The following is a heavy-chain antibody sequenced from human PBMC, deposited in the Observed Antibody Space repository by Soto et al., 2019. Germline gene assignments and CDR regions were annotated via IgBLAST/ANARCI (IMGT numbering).Heavy chain of an antibody. J-gene: IGHJ4*02. D-gene: IGHD3-22*01. Sequence: SETLSLTCTVSGGSISSGDYYRSWIRQPPGKGLEWIGYIYYSGSTYYNPSLKSRVTISVDTSKNQFSLKLSSVTAADTAVYYCARVYDSSGYYYPCFDYWGQGTLVTVSS. V-gene: IGHV4-30-4*01. CDR1: GGSISSGDYY. CDR2: IYYSGST. CDR3: ARVYDSSGYYYPCFDY.